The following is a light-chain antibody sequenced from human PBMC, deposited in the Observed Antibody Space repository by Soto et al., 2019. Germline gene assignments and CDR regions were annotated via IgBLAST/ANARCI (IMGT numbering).Light chain of an antibody. J-gene: IGLJ1*01. V-gene: IGLV1-40*01. Sequence: QSVLTQPPSVSGAPGQRVTISCTGSSSNIGAGYDVHWYQQLPGTAPKLLIYGNSNRPSGVPDRFSGSKSGTSASLAITGLRADDEADYYCQSDDSSLTLRVFGTGTKLTVL. CDR1: SSNIGAGYD. CDR2: GNS. CDR3: QSDDSSLTLRV.